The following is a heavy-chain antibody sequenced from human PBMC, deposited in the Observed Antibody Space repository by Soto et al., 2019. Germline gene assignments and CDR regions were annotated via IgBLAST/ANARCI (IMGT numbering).Heavy chain of an antibody. CDR2: INHSGST. Sequence: SETLSLTCAVYGGSFSGYYWSWIRQPPGKGLEWIGEINHSGSTNYNPSLKSRVTISVYTSKNQFSLKLSSVTAADTAVYYCARGGIVVVPAVNHYYYGMDVWGQGTTVTVS. V-gene: IGHV4-34*01. D-gene: IGHD2-2*01. CDR3: ARGGIVVVPAVNHYYYGMDV. CDR1: GGSFSGYY. J-gene: IGHJ6*02.